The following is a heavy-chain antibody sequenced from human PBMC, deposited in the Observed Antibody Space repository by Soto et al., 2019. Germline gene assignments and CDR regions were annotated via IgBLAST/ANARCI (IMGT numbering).Heavy chain of an antibody. Sequence: SETLSLTCTVSGGSISSSSYYWGWIRQPPGKGLEWIGSIYYSGSTNYNPSLKSRVTISVDASKNQFSLKLSPVTAADTAVYYCARAGTVTTYYYYYGMDVWGQGTTVTVSS. D-gene: IGHD4-4*01. V-gene: IGHV4-39*07. CDR1: GGSISSSSYY. CDR2: IYYSGST. CDR3: ARAGTVTTYYYYYGMDV. J-gene: IGHJ6*02.